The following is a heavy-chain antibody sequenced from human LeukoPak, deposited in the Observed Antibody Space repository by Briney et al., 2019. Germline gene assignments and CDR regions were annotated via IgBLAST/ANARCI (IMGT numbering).Heavy chain of an antibody. J-gene: IGHJ6*02. CDR1: GFTFTSSA. Sequence: GASVKVSCKASGFTFTSSAMQWVRQSRGQRLEWIGWIVVGSGNTNYAQKFQERVTTTRDMSTSTDYMELSSLRSEDTAVYYCARAQPSGSPNSFGMDVWGQGTTVTVSS. D-gene: IGHD1-26*01. V-gene: IGHV1-58*02. CDR3: ARAQPSGSPNSFGMDV. CDR2: IVVGSGNT.